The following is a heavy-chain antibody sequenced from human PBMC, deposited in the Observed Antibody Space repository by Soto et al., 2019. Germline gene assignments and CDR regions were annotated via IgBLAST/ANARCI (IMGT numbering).Heavy chain of an antibody. CDR1: GYTFTSYA. CDR3: ARETLSSRIIDY. CDR2: INAGNGNT. J-gene: IGHJ4*02. Sequence: QVQLVQSGAEEKKPGASVKVSCKASGYTFTSYAMHWVRQAPGQRLEWMGWINAGNGNTKYSQKFQGRVTITRDTSASTAYMELSSLRSEDTAVYYCARETLSSRIIDYWGQGTLVTVSS. D-gene: IGHD1-20*01. V-gene: IGHV1-3*05.